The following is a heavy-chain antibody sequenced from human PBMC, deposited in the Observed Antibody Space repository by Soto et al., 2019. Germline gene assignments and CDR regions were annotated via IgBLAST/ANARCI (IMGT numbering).Heavy chain of an antibody. CDR2: ISAYNGNT. Sequence: ASVKVSCKASGGTFSSYTISWVRQAPGQGLEWMGWISAYNGNTNYAQKLQGRVTMTTDTSTSTAYMELRSLRSDDTAVYYCARTYSSSYGFDYWGQGTLVTVSS. V-gene: IGHV1-18*01. J-gene: IGHJ4*02. CDR3: ARTYSSSYGFDY. D-gene: IGHD6-13*01. CDR1: GGTFSSYT.